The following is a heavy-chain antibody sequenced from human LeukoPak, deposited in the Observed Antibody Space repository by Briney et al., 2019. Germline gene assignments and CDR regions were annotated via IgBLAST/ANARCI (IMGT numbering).Heavy chain of an antibody. V-gene: IGHV4-59*01. J-gene: IGHJ4*02. CDR2: IYYTGST. CDR1: GGSIDSYH. CDR3: ARVSGARGFDY. D-gene: IGHD7-27*01. Sequence: SETLSLTCAVSGGSIDSYHWTWIRQPPGKGLEWIGSIYYTGSTNYSPSLKSRVTISVDTSRTQFSLKLSSVTAADTAVYYCARVSGARGFDYSGQGTLVTVSS.